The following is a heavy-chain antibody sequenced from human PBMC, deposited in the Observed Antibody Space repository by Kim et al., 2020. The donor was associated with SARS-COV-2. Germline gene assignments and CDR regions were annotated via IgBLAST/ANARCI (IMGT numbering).Heavy chain of an antibody. J-gene: IGHJ6*03. D-gene: IGHD3-3*01. V-gene: IGHV4-59*08. Sequence: KSRVTISVDNSKNQFSLKLSSVTAADTAVYYCARHYSSRITIFGVVNHMDVWGKGTTVTVSS. CDR3: ARHYSSRITIFGVVNHMDV.